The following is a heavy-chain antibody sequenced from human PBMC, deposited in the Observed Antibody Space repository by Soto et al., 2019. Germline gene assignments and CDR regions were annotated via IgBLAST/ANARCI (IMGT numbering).Heavy chain of an antibody. D-gene: IGHD6-13*01. CDR2: ISSSSSSI. J-gene: IGHJ5*02. Sequence: EVQLVESGGGLVQPGGSLRLSCAASGFTFSSYSMNCVRQAPGKGLEWVSSISSSSSSIYYADSAKGRFTISRDNAKNSQYLQMNRLRAEDTSGYYCARDGVAAGTNWFDPWGQGTLVTVSS. V-gene: IGHV3-21*01. CDR3: ARDGVAAGTNWFDP. CDR1: GFTFSSYS.